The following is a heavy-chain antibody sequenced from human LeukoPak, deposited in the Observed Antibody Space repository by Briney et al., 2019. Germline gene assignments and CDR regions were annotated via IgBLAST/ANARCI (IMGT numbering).Heavy chain of an antibody. V-gene: IGHV4-59*01. Sequence: ETLSLTCTVSGGSISSYYWSWIRQPPGKGLEWIGYIYYSGSTNYNPSLKSRVTISVDTSKNQFSLKLSSVTAADTAVYYCARDIQGYLDYWGQGTLVTVSS. J-gene: IGHJ4*02. CDR3: ARDIQGYLDY. CDR1: GGSISSYY. CDR2: IYYSGST.